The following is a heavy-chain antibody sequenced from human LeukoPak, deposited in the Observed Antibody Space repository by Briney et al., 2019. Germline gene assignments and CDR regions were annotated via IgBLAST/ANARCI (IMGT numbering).Heavy chain of an antibody. CDR2: MHPTGDST. CDR3: ARHDFDLPMIYSFFVH. Sequence: ASVKVSCKASGYTFTKYYMNWVRQAPGQGLEWMGIMHPTGDSTNYAQKFQGRVTLTRDTSTGTFCMELSSLTSEDTAVYYCARHDFDLPMIYSFFVHWGQGILVTVSS. V-gene: IGHV1-46*01. D-gene: IGHD3-3*01. CDR1: GYTFTKYY. J-gene: IGHJ5*02.